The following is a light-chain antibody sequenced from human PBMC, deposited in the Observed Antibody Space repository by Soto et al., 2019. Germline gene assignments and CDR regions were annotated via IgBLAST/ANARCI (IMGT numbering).Light chain of an antibody. CDR1: SSDVGAYNY. J-gene: IGLJ1*01. V-gene: IGLV2-14*01. CDR2: EVS. Sequence: QPALTQPASVSGSPGQSITISCTGTSSDVGAYNYVSWYQQHPGKAPKLMIYEVSNRPSGVSNRFSGSKSGNTASLTISGLQAEDEADYYCSSYTSSSTPYVFGTGTKLTVL. CDR3: SSYTSSSTPYV.